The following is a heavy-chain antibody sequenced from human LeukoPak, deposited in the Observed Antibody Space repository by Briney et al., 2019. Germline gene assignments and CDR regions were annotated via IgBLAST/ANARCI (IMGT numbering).Heavy chain of an antibody. J-gene: IGHJ4*02. CDR2: IYHSGST. V-gene: IGHV4-30-2*01. Sequence: SETLSLTCAVSGGSISSGGYSWSWIRQPPGKGLEWIGYIYHSGSTYYNPSLKSRVTISVDTSKNQFSLKLSSVTAADTAVYYCARGTTGGLLLFYFDYWGQGTLVTVSS. CDR3: ARGTTGGLLLFYFDY. D-gene: IGHD2-15*01. CDR1: GGSISSGGYS.